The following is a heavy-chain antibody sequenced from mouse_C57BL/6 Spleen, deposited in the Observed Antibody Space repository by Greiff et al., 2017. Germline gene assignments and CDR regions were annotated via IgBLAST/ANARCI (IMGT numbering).Heavy chain of an antibody. CDR3: ARFPQYSSGYRGDYFDY. V-gene: IGHV1-64*01. Sequence: VQLQQPGAELVKPGASVKLSCKASGYTFTSYWMHWVKQRPGQGLEWIGMIHPNSGSTNYNEKFKSKATLTVDKSSSTAYMQLSSLTSEDSAVYYCARFPQYSSGYRGDYFDYWGQGATLTVSS. CDR1: GYTFTSYW. CDR2: IHPNSGST. D-gene: IGHD3-2*02. J-gene: IGHJ2*01.